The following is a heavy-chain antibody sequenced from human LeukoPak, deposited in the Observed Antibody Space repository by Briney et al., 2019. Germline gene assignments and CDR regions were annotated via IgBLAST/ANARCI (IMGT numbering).Heavy chain of an antibody. Sequence: SVKVFCKASGGTFSSYAISWVRQAPGQGLEWMGRIIPILGIANYAQKFQGRVTITADKSTSTAYMELSSLRSEDTAVYYCARDRQDSSSWYSDYWGQGTLVTVSS. CDR1: GGTFSSYA. V-gene: IGHV1-69*04. D-gene: IGHD6-13*01. J-gene: IGHJ4*02. CDR2: IIPILGIA. CDR3: ARDRQDSSSWYSDY.